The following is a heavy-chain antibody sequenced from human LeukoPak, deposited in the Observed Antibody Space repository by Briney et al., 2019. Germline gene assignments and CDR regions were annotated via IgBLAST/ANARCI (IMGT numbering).Heavy chain of an antibody. CDR3: RKGHYDDSA. Sequence: PGGSLRLSCVASGFTFTNFWMNWVRQAPGKGPEWVANIKPDGYEKYYVDSEKGRFTISRDNTKNLLYLQMNSLRAEDMAVYYCRKGHYDDSAWDQGTLVTVSS. D-gene: IGHD4-17*01. J-gene: IGHJ5*02. CDR2: IKPDGYEK. V-gene: IGHV3-7*01. CDR1: GFTFTNFW.